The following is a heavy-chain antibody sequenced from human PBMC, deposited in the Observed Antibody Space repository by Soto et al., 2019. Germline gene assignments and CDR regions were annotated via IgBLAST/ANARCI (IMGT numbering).Heavy chain of an antibody. CDR3: VKARATGPKSDFDY. J-gene: IGHJ4*02. CDR1: GFTFGTYT. Sequence: GGSLRLSCSVSGFTFGTYTMHWVRQAPGRGPECVSTISSHGGRTFYADFVKGRFTMSSDNSKNTLYLQMSSLRLEDTAVYYCVKARATGPKSDFDYWGQGTLVTVSS. D-gene: IGHD7-27*01. V-gene: IGHV3-64D*06. CDR2: ISSHGGRT.